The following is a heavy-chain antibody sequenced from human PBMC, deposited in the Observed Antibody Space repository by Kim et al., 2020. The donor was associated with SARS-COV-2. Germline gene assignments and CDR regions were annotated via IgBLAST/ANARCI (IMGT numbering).Heavy chain of an antibody. CDR1: GGSISSGGYY. Sequence: SETLSLTCTVSGGSISSGGYYWSWIRQHPGKGLEWIGYIYYSGSTYYNPSLKSRVTISVDTSKNQFSLKLSSVTAADTAVYYCAREPRNILTGYYTWAFDIWGQGTMVTVSS. CDR3: AREPRNILTGYYTWAFDI. CDR2: IYYSGST. J-gene: IGHJ3*02. D-gene: IGHD3-9*01. V-gene: IGHV4-31*03.